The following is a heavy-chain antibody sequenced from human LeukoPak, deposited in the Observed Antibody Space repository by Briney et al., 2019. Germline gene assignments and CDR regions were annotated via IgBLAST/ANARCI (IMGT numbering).Heavy chain of an antibody. CDR1: GFTVSSNY. V-gene: IGHV3-11*04. Sequence: GGSLRLSCAASGFTVSSNYMSWVRQAPGKGLEWVSYISSSGSTIYYADSVKGRFTISRDNAKNSLYLQMNSLRAEDTAVYYCARDEYSYGFYYYGMDVWGQGTTVTVSS. J-gene: IGHJ6*02. D-gene: IGHD5-18*01. CDR2: ISSSGSTI. CDR3: ARDEYSYGFYYYGMDV.